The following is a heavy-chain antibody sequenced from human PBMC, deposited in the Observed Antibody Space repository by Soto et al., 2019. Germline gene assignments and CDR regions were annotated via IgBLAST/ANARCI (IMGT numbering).Heavy chain of an antibody. D-gene: IGHD3-3*01. V-gene: IGHV3-74*01. J-gene: IGHJ6*02. CDR3: ASHVSPDYDFWSGDIMDV. Sequence: PGGSLRLSCAASGFTFSDYWMHWVRQAPGKGLEWVSRIKRDGSNTNYADSVKGRFTISRDNAKNTLYLEMNSLRVEDTADYYWASHVSPDYDFWSGDIMDVWGQGTTVTVSS. CDR2: IKRDGSNT. CDR1: GFTFSDYW.